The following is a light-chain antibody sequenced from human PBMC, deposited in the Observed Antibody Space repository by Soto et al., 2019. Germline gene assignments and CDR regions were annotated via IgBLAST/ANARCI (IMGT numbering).Light chain of an antibody. J-gene: IGLJ1*01. Sequence: QAVVTQPPSASGTPGQRVTISCSGSSSNIGSNTVNWYQHLPGTAPKLLIYSNDQRPSGVPDRFSGSKSGTSASLAISGLQSEDEADYHCSSYTSSSTYVFGTGTKLTVL. CDR3: SSYTSSSTYV. V-gene: IGLV1-44*01. CDR1: SSNIGSNT. CDR2: SND.